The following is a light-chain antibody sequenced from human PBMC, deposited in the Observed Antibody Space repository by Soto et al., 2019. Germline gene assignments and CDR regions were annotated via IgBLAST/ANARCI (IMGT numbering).Light chain of an antibody. J-gene: IGKJ1*01. CDR2: RTS. V-gene: IGKV3-20*01. CDR1: QSVSSSY. CDR3: QQYDSSPRT. Sequence: EIVLTQSPGTLSLSPGERATLSCRASQSVSSSYLAWYQQKPGQAPRLLIYRTSNMATGIPDRFSGSGSGTDFTLTISRLEPEDVAVYWCQQYDSSPRTFGQGTKVEIK.